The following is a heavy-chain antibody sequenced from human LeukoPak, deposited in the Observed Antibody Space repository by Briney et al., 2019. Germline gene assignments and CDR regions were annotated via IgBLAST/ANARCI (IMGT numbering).Heavy chain of an antibody. Sequence: ASVKVSCKASGYTFTSYHMHWVRQAPGQGLEWMGIINPSGGSTSYAQKFQGRVTMTRDMSTSTVYMELSSLRSEDTAVYYCARQRDYYDSSGYYSGGFDYWGQGTLVTVSS. V-gene: IGHV1-46*01. CDR3: ARQRDYYDSSGYYSGGFDY. CDR1: GYTFTSYH. CDR2: INPSGGST. D-gene: IGHD3-22*01. J-gene: IGHJ4*02.